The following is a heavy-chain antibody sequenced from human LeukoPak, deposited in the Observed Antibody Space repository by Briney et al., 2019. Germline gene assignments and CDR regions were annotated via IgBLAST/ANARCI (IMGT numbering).Heavy chain of an antibody. CDR1: GYTSSDYY. Sequence: GSAKVSCAISGYTSSDYYIHSGRQSPGPRRECLGWINTKSGRTSSARKFQGRVTMTRDPSITTVYMDMAWLTSDDTAIYFCARADFIDAGPYLIGPWGQGTLVTVSS. D-gene: IGHD3-3*01. J-gene: IGHJ5*02. V-gene: IGHV1-2*02. CDR2: INTKSGRT. CDR3: ARADFIDAGPYLIGP.